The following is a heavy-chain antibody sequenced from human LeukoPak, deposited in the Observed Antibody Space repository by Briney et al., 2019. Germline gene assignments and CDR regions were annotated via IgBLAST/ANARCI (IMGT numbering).Heavy chain of an antibody. CDR1: GFTFSSYW. J-gene: IGHJ4*02. CDR3: ASSYLYLAARPDYFDY. CDR2: IKQDGSEK. D-gene: IGHD6-6*01. V-gene: IGHV3-7*01. Sequence: GGSLGLSCAASGFTFSSYWMSWVRQAPGKGLEWVANIKQDGSEKYYVDSVKGRFTISRDNAKNSLYLQMNSLRAEDTAVYYCASSYLYLAARPDYFDYWGQGTLVTVSS.